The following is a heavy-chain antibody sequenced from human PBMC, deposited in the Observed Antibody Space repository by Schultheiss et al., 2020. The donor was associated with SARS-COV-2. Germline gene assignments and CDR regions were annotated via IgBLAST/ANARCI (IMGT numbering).Heavy chain of an antibody. CDR3: ARDDYVWGSYRYWYFDL. Sequence: GGSLRLSCAASGFTFSSYSMNWVRQAPGKGLEWVSYISSSSSTIYYADSVKGRFTISRDNAKNSLYLQMNSLRDEDTAVYYCARDDYVWGSYRYWYFDLWGRGTLVTVSS. D-gene: IGHD3-16*01. V-gene: IGHV3-48*02. CDR1: GFTFSSYS. CDR2: ISSSSSTI. J-gene: IGHJ2*01.